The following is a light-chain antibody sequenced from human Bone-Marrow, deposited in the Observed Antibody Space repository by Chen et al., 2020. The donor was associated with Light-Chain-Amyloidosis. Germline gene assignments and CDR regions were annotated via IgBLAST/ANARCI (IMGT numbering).Light chain of an antibody. Sequence: SYVLTQPSSVSVAPGQTATIACRGINIGSTSVHWYQQTPGQAPLLGVYDDSDRPSGIPERLSGSKSGNSATLAISGVEAGDEADYYGQVWDRSSDGRVFGGGTKLTVL. J-gene: IGLJ3*02. CDR3: QVWDRSSDGRV. CDR1: NIGSTS. V-gene: IGLV3-21*02. CDR2: DDS.